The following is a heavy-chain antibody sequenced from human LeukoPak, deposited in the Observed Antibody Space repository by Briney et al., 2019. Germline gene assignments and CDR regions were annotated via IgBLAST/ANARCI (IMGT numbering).Heavy chain of an antibody. CDR3: ARHGVTYFDY. CDR1: SGSISTSNW. CDR2: IHHSGST. J-gene: IGHJ4*02. V-gene: IGHV4-4*02. D-gene: IGHD4-11*01. Sequence: SETLSLTCAVSSGSISTSNWWSWVRQPPGKGLEWIAEIHHSGSTNYNPSLKSRVTILVDKSKNQFSLKLNSVTAADTAVYYCARHGVTYFDYWGQGTLVTVSS.